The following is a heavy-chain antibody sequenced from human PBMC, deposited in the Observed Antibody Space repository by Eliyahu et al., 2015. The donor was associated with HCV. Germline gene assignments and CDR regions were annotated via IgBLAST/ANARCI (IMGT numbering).Heavy chain of an antibody. D-gene: IGHD3/OR15-3a*01. Sequence: EVQLVESGGGLVQPGGSLRLSCAVXGFTFSRYWMGWVRQAPGKGLEWVANIKEDGSEKYYVDSVKGRFTISRDNAKNSLYLQMNSLRAEDTAVYYCARDRYSNYWTGVSYWGQGTLVTVSS. CDR1: GFTFSRYW. CDR2: IKEDGSEK. V-gene: IGHV3-7*01. J-gene: IGHJ4*02. CDR3: ARDRYSNYWTGVSY.